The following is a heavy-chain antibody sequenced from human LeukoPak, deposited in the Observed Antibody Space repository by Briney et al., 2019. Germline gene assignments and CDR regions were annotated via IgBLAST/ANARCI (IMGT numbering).Heavy chain of an antibody. Sequence: VASVKVSCKASGYTFTGYYMHWVRQAPGQGLEWMGWINPNSGGTNYAQKFQGRVTMTRDTSTSTAYMELSRLRSEDTAVYYCARASSILSISGVFIISWFVPWGQGTLVTVSS. D-gene: IGHD3-3*01. CDR2: INPNSGGT. CDR3: ARASSILSISGVFIISWFVP. CDR1: GYTFTGYY. J-gene: IGHJ5*02. V-gene: IGHV1-2*02.